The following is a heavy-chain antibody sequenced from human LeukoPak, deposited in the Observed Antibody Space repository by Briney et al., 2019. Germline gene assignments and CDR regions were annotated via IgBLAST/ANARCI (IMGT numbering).Heavy chain of an antibody. CDR3: ASSVRYYDSSDQLDY. CDR2: IDYSGIT. Sequence: SETLSLTCTVSGGSITSRTYSWGWIRQPPGTGLECIGTIDYSGITYYNPSLKSRVTISVDTSKNQFSLKLSSVTAADTAVYYCASSVRYYDSSDQLDYWGQGTLVTVSS. V-gene: IGHV4-39*01. J-gene: IGHJ4*02. D-gene: IGHD3-22*01. CDR1: GGSITSRTYS.